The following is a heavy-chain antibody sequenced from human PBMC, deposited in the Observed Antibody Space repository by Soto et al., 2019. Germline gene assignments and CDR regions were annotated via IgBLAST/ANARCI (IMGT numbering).Heavy chain of an antibody. J-gene: IGHJ4*02. CDR3: ARVDDSAWYTRDY. V-gene: IGHV3-7*01. D-gene: IGHD6-19*01. CDR1: GFTFSSYW. Sequence: QPGGSLRLSCGASGFTFSSYWMNWVRQAPGKGLEWVANIKQDGSETSYVDSVQGRFTISRDNAKNSLYRQMNNLRVEDTAVYYCARVDDSAWYTRDYWGQGTLVTVSS. CDR2: IKQDGSET.